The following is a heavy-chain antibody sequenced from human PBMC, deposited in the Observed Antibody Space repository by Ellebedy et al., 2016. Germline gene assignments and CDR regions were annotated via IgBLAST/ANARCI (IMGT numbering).Heavy chain of an antibody. D-gene: IGHD3-9*01. CDR2: ISSSSSYT. Sequence: GESLKISXAASGFTFSDYYMSWIRQAPGKGLEWVSYISSSSSYTNYADSVKGRFTISRDNAKNSLYLQMNSLRAEDTAVYYCARGNILTGYTDAFDIWGQGTMVTVSS. CDR3: ARGNILTGYTDAFDI. CDR1: GFTFSDYY. V-gene: IGHV3-11*05. J-gene: IGHJ3*02.